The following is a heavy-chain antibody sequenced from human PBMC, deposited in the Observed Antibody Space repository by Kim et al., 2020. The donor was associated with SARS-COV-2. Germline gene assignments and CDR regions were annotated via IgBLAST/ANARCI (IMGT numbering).Heavy chain of an antibody. CDR1: GGSFSGYY. D-gene: IGHD3-10*01. J-gene: IGHJ5*02. CDR3: ARLNLWTKYYYGSGSRRGFDP. CDR2: INHSGST. V-gene: IGHV4-34*01. Sequence: SETLSLTCAVYGGSFSGYYWSWIRQPPGKGLEWIGEINHSGSTNYNPSLKSRVTISVDTSKNQFSLKLSSVTAADTAVYYCARLNLWTKYYYGSGSRRGFDPWGQGTLVTVSS.